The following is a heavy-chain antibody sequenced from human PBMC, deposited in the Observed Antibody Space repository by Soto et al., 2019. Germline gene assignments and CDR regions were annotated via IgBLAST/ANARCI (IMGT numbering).Heavy chain of an antibody. J-gene: IGHJ4*01. CDR3: ARALRGDY. CDR2: DYYNGTT. Sequence: SETLSLTCSVSGGYMINFYWSWIRKPPGKGLQWIGYDYYNGTTNYNPSIKSRVTMSVDTSKNQFSLEMTSVTSADRAEYCCARALRGDYWGRGTQVTFS. V-gene: IGHV4-59*01. CDR1: GGYMINFY. D-gene: IGHD3-10*01.